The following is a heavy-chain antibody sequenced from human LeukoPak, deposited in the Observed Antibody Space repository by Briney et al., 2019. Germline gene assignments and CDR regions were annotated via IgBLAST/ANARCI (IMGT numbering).Heavy chain of an antibody. V-gene: IGHV6-1*01. Sequence: SQTLSLTCAISGDSVSSNSVTWNWIRQSPSRGLEWLGRTYYRSTWYNDYAVSVKGRITVNPDTFKNQFSLHLNSVTPEDTAVYYCARRLTQYDCFDPWGQGILVTVSS. D-gene: IGHD2-2*01. J-gene: IGHJ5*02. CDR1: GDSVSSNSVT. CDR3: ARRLTQYDCFDP. CDR2: TYYRSTWYN.